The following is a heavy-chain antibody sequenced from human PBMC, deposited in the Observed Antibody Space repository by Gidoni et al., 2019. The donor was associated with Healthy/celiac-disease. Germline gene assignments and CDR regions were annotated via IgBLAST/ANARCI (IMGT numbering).Heavy chain of an antibody. CDR2: ISYDGSNK. J-gene: IGHJ6*02. Sequence: QVQLVESGGGVVQPGRSLRLSCAASGLTFSSYGMHWVRQAPGKGLEWVAVISYDGSNKYYADSVKGRFTISRDNSKNTLYLQMNSLRAEDTAVYYCAKGRKDWAVDYYYYGMDVWGQGTTVTVSS. D-gene: IGHD3-9*01. CDR1: GLTFSSYG. CDR3: AKGRKDWAVDYYYYGMDV. V-gene: IGHV3-30*18.